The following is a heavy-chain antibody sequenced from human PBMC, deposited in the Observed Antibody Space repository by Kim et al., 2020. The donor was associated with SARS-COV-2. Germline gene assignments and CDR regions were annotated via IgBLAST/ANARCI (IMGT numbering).Heavy chain of an antibody. Sequence: YADSVKGRINIPRDNSKNSLYLQMNSLRTEDTALYYCAKGRKFVVFGMDVWGQGTSVTVSS. V-gene: IGHV3-43*01. CDR3: AKGRKFVVFGMDV. D-gene: IGHD2-15*01. J-gene: IGHJ6*02.